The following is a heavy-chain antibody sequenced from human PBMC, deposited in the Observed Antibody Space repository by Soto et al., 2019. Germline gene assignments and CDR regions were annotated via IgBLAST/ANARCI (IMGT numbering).Heavy chain of an antibody. CDR3: ARGAGYYDSSGYAYDY. J-gene: IGHJ4*02. D-gene: IGHD3-22*01. CDR1: GGSISSGGYS. Sequence: SETLSLTCAVSGGSISSGGYSWSWIRQPPGQGLEWIGYIYHSGSTYYNPSLKSRVTISVDRSKNQFSLKLTSVTAADTAVYYCARGAGYYDSSGYAYDYWGQGTLVTVSS. CDR2: IYHSGST. V-gene: IGHV4-30-2*01.